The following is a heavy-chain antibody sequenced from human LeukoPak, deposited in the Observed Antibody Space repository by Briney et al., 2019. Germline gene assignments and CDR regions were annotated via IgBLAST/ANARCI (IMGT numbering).Heavy chain of an antibody. D-gene: IGHD6-6*01. J-gene: IGHJ4*02. CDR2: ISSSSSYI. CDR1: GFTFSSYS. CDR3: ARDQGDSPPAARRRPFDY. V-gene: IGHV3-21*01. Sequence: GGSLRLSCAASGFTFSSYSMNWVRQAPGKGLEWVSSISSSSSYIYYADSVKGRFPISRDNAKNSLYLQMNSLRAEDTAVYYCARDQGDSPPAARRRPFDYWGQGTLVTVSS.